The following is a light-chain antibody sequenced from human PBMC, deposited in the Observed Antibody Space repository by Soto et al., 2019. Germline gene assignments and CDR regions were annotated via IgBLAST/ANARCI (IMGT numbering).Light chain of an antibody. Sequence: DIQLTQSPSSLSASVGDRVTITCQASQAIITYLNWFQQRPGKAPKLLIYDASHLETGVPSRFSGSGSGTAFTLTISSLQPDDVGTYYCQQYDNLPLTFGGGTKVEV. CDR3: QQYDNLPLT. J-gene: IGKJ4*01. CDR1: QAIITY. CDR2: DAS. V-gene: IGKV1-33*01.